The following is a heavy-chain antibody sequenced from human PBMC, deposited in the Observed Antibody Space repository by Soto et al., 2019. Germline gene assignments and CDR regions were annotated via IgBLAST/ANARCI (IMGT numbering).Heavy chain of an antibody. J-gene: IGHJ5*02. CDR1: GGSISSGNYY. Sequence: QVQLQESGPGLVKPSQTLSLTFSVSGGSISSGNYYWSWIRQPPGKGLEWIGYLYHSGHAYYNPSLKSRATISLDTSKNQFSRKLSSVPATDTAVYYCARASSANWFDPWGQGTLVTVSS. CDR3: ARASSANWFDP. V-gene: IGHV4-30-4*01. CDR2: LYHSGHA.